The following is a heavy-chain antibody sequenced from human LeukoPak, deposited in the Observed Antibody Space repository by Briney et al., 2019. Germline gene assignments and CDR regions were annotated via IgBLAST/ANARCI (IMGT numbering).Heavy chain of an antibody. V-gene: IGHV1-24*01. CDR2: LDPEDGKT. J-gene: IGHJ4*02. CDR1: GYTLSELS. CDR3: ATGHIVVVTAVPAYDS. D-gene: IGHD2-21*02. Sequence: ASVKVSCKVSGYTLSELSMHWVRQAPGKGLEWMGGLDPEDGKTIYGQNFQGRLTMTEDSSTDTAYMELSSLRSDDTAVYYCATGHIVVVTAVPAYDSWGQGTLVTVSS.